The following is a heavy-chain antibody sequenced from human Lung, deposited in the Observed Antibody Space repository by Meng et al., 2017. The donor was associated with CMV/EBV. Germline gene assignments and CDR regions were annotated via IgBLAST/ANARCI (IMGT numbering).Heavy chain of an antibody. J-gene: IGHJ4*02. V-gene: IGHV3-30*02. CDR3: ASYTQAWYNSGS. CDR2: IRYDGNNK. CDR1: GFTFSIYG. Sequence: GESXKISCAASGFTFSIYGMHWVRQAPGKGLEWVAFIRYDGNNKYYRDSVKGRFTISRDNSKNTLYLQMNRLRPDDTAVYYCASYTQAWYNSGSWGQGTLVTFSS. D-gene: IGHD6-19*01.